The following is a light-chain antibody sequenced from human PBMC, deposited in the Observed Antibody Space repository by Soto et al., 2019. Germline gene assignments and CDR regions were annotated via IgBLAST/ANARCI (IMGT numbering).Light chain of an antibody. CDR1: SSDVGSYNL. CDR3: CSYAGSSTYV. Sequence: QSALTQPASVSGSHGQSITISCTGTSSDVGSYNLVSWYQQHPGKAPKLMIYEGSKRPSGVSNRFSGSKSGNTASLIISGLQAEDEADYYCCSYAGSSTYVFGTGTKLTVL. CDR2: EGS. V-gene: IGLV2-23*01. J-gene: IGLJ1*01.